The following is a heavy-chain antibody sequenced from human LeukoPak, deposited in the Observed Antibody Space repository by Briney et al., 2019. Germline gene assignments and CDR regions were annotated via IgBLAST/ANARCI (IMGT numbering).Heavy chain of an antibody. V-gene: IGHV3-15*01. J-gene: IGHJ3*02. CDR1: GFTFSNAW. Sequence: GGSLRLSCAASGFTFSNAWMSWVRQAPGKGLEWVGRIKSKTDGGTTDYAAPVKGRFTISRDDSKNTLYLQMNSLKTEDTAVYYCTTDDVSRALDAFDIWGQGTMVTVSS. CDR3: TTDDVSRALDAFDI. CDR2: IKSKTDGGTT. D-gene: IGHD5/OR15-5a*01.